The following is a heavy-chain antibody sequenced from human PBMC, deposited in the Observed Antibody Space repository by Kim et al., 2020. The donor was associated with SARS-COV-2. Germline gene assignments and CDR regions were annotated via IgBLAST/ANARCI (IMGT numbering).Heavy chain of an antibody. Sequence: ASVKVSCKASGYTFTSYGISWVRQAPGQGLEWMGWISAYNGNTNYAQKLQGRVTMTTDTSTSTAYMELRSLRSDDTAVYYCARLMTTVTTEGWDYYYYGMDVWGQGTTVTVSS. CDR1: GYTFTSYG. V-gene: IGHV1-18*01. CDR2: ISAYNGNT. J-gene: IGHJ6*01. CDR3: ARLMTTVTTEGWDYYYYGMDV. D-gene: IGHD4-17*01.